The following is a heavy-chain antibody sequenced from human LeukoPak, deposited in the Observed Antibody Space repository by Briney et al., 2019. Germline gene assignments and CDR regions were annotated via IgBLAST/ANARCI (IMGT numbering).Heavy chain of an antibody. J-gene: IGHJ4*02. CDR2: IYHSGST. D-gene: IGHD3-10*01. V-gene: IGHV4-30-2*01. Sequence: PSETLSLTCTVSGGSISSGGYYWSWIRQPPGKGLEWIGYIYHSGSTYYNPSLKSRVTISVDRSKNQFSLKLSSVTAADTAVYYCASGSYLDYFEYWGQGTLVTVSS. CDR1: GGSISSGGYY. CDR3: ASGSYLDYFEY.